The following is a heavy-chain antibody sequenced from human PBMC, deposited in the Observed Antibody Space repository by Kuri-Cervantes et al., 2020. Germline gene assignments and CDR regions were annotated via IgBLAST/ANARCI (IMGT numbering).Heavy chain of an antibody. CDR2: IYYSGST. D-gene: IGHD5-18*01. J-gene: IGHJ6*03. CDR3: ARCGYSYGYYYYYYYYMDV. CDR1: GDSMNNYG. V-gene: IGHV4-59*01. Sequence: SETLSLTCSVSGDSMNNYGWSWIRQAPGRGLEWIGRIYYSGSTDYNPSLRSRVTISLDTSKNQFSLKLSSVTAADTAVYYCARCGYSYGYYYYYYYYMDVWGKGTTVTVSS.